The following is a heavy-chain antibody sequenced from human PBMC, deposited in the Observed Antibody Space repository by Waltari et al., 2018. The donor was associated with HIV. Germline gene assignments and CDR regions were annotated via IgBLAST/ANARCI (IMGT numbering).Heavy chain of an antibody. J-gene: IGHJ6*02. CDR3: AIDSSDYYYGLDV. D-gene: IGHD6-6*01. CDR1: GGSISSGSYY. CDR2: IYSSGIT. V-gene: IGHV4-61*02. Sequence: QVKLQESGPGLVKPSQTLSLTCTVSGGSISSGSYYWSWVRQPAGKGLRWIGRIYSSGITNYSPSLLSRVTISADTSKNQFALKLNSVTAADTAVYFCAIDSSDYYYGLDVWGQGTTVTVSS.